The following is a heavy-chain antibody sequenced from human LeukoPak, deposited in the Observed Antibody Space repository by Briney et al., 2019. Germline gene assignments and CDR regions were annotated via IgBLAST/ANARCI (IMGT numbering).Heavy chain of an antibody. CDR3: AKEDYDFWSGYYTQTYGMDV. D-gene: IGHD3-3*01. V-gene: IGHV3-30*18. CDR2: ISYDGSSK. Sequence: PGGSLRLSCAASGFTFSSYGMHWVSQAPGKGLEWVAVISYDGSSKYYADSVKGRFTISRDNSKNTLYLQMNSLRAEDTAVYYCAKEDYDFWSGYYTQTYGMDVWGQGTTVTVSS. CDR1: GFTFSSYG. J-gene: IGHJ6*02.